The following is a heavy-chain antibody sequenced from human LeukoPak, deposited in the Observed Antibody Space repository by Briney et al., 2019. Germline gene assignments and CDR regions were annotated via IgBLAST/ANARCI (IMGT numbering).Heavy chain of an antibody. V-gene: IGHV1-69*04. Sequence: GASVKVSCKASGYTFTSYDINWVRQAPGQGLEWMGRIIPILGIANYAQKFQGRVTITADKSTSTAYMELSSLRSEDTAVYYCARAILDFWSGRSDAFDIWGQGTMVTVSS. CDR2: IIPILGIA. CDR3: ARAILDFWSGRSDAFDI. D-gene: IGHD3-3*01. CDR1: GYTFTSYD. J-gene: IGHJ3*02.